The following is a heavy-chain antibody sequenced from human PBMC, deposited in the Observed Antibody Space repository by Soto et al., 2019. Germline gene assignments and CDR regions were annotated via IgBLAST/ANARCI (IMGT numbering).Heavy chain of an antibody. CDR1: GGTFSSYA. CDR3: ARDIKEDYSNPPPYYGMDV. J-gene: IGHJ6*02. CDR2: IIPIFGTA. D-gene: IGHD4-4*01. V-gene: IGHV1-69*13. Sequence: GASVKVSCKASGGTFSSYAISWVRQAPGQGLEWMGGIIPIFGTANYAQKFQGRVTITADESTSTAYMELSSLRSEDTAVYYCARDIKEDYSNPPPYYGMDVWGQGTTVTVSS.